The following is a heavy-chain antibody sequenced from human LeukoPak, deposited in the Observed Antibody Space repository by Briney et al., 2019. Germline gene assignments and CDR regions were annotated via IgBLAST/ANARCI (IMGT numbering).Heavy chain of an antibody. CDR3: ARGARGSYQLLYRFDP. CDR1: GGSFSGYY. D-gene: IGHD2-2*02. J-gene: IGHJ5*02. Sequence: SETLSLTCAVYGGSFSGYYWSWIRQPPGKGLEWIGEINHSGSTNYNPSLKSRVTISVDTSKNQFSLKLSSVTAADTAVYYCARGARGSYQLLYRFDPWGQGTLVTVSS. CDR2: INHSGST. V-gene: IGHV4-34*01.